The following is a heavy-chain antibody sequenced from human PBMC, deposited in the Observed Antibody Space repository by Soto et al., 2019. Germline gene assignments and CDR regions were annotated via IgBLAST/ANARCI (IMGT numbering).Heavy chain of an antibody. V-gene: IGHV3-23*01. CDR1: GFTFISYV. CDR3: AKVSYNSWNYLYFDY. J-gene: IGHJ4*02. D-gene: IGHD1-7*01. Sequence: GGSLRLSCAASGFTFISYVMNWVRQAPGKGLEWVSGISGSGGNTYYADSVKGRFTISRDNSKNTLYLQMNSLRADDTALYYCAKVSYNSWNYLYFDYWGQGTLVTVSS. CDR2: ISGSGGNT.